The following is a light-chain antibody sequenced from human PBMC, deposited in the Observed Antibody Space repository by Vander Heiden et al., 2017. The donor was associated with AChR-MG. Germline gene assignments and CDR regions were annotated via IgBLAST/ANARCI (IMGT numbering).Light chain of an antibody. CDR3: QQYDKSPRYT. CDR2: DAS. CDR1: QDISNY. V-gene: IGKV1-33*01. J-gene: IGKJ3*01. Sequence: DIQMTQSPSSLSASVGDRVTITCQASQDISNYLNWYQQKPGKAPKLLIYDASNLETGVPSRFSGSGSGTDFTFTISSLQPEDIATYYCQQYDKSPRYTFGHGTKVDIK.